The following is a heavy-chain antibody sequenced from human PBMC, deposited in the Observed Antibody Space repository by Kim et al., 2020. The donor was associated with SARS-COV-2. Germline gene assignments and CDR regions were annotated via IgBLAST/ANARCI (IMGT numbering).Heavy chain of an antibody. D-gene: IGHD6-13*01. Sequence: GGSLRLSCAASGFTVSSNFMSWVRQAPGKGLEWVSIIYSGGSTYYADSVKGRFTISRDSSRNTLYLQMNSLRVEDTAVYYCARPGSGWYGGNSWGQGTLVTVSS. J-gene: IGHJ4*02. CDR2: IYSGGST. CDR1: GFTVSSNF. CDR3: ARPGSGWYGGNS. V-gene: IGHV3-53*01.